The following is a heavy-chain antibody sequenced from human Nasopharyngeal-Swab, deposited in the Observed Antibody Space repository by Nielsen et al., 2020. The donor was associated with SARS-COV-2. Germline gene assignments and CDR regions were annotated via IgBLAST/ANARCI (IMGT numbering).Heavy chain of an antibody. CDR1: GFTFSTYA. CDR3: AREWINNFDY. J-gene: IGHJ4*02. Sequence: GASLQISCAASGFTFSTYAMHWVRQAPGKGLEWVADISYDGDNKYYADSVKDRFTISRDNSKNTLYLQMNSLRAEDTAVYYCAREWINNFDYWGQGTLVTVSS. D-gene: IGHD5-12*01. V-gene: IGHV3-30-3*01. CDR2: ISYDGDNK.